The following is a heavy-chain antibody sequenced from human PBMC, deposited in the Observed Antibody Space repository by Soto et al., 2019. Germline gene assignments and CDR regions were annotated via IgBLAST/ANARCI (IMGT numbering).Heavy chain of an antibody. D-gene: IGHD2-21*02. CDR1: GFTFSDYY. Sequence: QVQLVESGGGLVKPGGSLRLSCAASGFTFSDYYMSWIRQAPGKGLEWVSYIRSSGSTIYYADSVKGRFTISRDNAKNSLYLQMNSLRAEETAVYYCARDLRFLSVPRGDWDYWGQGTLVTVSS. V-gene: IGHV3-11*01. J-gene: IGHJ4*02. CDR3: ARDLRFLSVPRGDWDY. CDR2: IRSSGSTI.